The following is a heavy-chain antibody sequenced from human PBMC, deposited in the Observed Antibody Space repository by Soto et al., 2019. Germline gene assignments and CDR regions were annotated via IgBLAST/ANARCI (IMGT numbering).Heavy chain of an antibody. CDR1: VDSISSSDSY. Sequence: QVQLQESGPGLVKPSQTLSLTCSVSVDSISSSDSYWSLIRQAPGKGLEWIGYINSSGRTYYKPSLKSRVSIXXXTXXIQFSLRLTSVTVADTAVYFCARFSTLGKDYGVDVWGQGTTVTVSS. CDR2: INSSGRT. J-gene: IGHJ6*02. CDR3: ARFSTLGKDYGVDV. V-gene: IGHV4-30-4*01. D-gene: IGHD2-2*01.